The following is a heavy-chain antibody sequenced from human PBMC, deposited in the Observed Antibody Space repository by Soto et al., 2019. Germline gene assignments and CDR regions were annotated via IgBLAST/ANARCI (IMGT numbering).Heavy chain of an antibody. J-gene: IGHJ4*02. Sequence: EVRLVESGGGLVQPGGSLRLSCAASGFPFSSHWLQWVRQVPGRGLVWVSRIDNTGTSSIYADSVRGRFTVSRDNAKDTLYLHMSSRRAEDTAVYYCATLNGYDYWGQGTLVTVSS. V-gene: IGHV3-74*01. CDR2: IDNTGTSS. CDR1: GFPFSSHW. CDR3: ATLNGYDY. D-gene: IGHD5-12*01.